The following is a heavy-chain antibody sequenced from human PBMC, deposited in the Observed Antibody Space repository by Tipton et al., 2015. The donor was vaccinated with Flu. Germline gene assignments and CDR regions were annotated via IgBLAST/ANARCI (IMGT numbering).Heavy chain of an antibody. Sequence: GSLRLSCAASGFTFSSYSMNWVRQAPGKGLEWVSSISSSSSYIYYADSVKGRFTISRDNAKNSLYLQMNSLRAEDTAVYYCAKDQCSGGSCYRSLDYWGQGALVTVSS. V-gene: IGHV3-21*01. CDR2: ISSSSSYI. CDR3: AKDQCSGGSCYRSLDY. D-gene: IGHD2-15*01. J-gene: IGHJ4*02. CDR1: GFTFSSYS.